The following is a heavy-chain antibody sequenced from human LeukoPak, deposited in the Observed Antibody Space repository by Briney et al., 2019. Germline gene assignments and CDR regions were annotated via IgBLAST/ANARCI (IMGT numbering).Heavy chain of an antibody. Sequence: SETLSLTCTVSGGSISSSSYYWGWLRQPPGKGLEWIGSIYYSGTTYDNPSLNSRVTISVDTSKNQFSLTPSSVTAADTAVYCCARQPNRWGNWSDPWGEGTLVTVSS. CDR1: GGSISSSSYY. D-gene: IGHD2/OR15-2a*01. V-gene: IGHV4-39*01. CDR2: IYYSGTT. CDR3: ARQPNRWGNWSDP. J-gene: IGHJ5*02.